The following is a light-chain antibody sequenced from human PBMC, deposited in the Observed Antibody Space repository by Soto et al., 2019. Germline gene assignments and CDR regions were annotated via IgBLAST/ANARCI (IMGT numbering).Light chain of an antibody. CDR3: QQSYSTLSIT. Sequence: DIQMTQSPSSLSASVGDRVTITCRASESISRHLNWYQQKPGKAPKLLIYAASSLQNEVTSRFSCSGSGTDFTLTISNLQPEDFATYYCQQSYSTLSITFGQGTRLEIK. CDR2: AAS. J-gene: IGKJ5*01. V-gene: IGKV1-39*01. CDR1: ESISRH.